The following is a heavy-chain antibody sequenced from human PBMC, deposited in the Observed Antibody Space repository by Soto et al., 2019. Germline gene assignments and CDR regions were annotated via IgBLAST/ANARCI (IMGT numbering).Heavy chain of an antibody. CDR3: AREGGPRDGYNYYFDY. CDR1: GFTFSDYY. D-gene: IGHD5-12*01. CDR2: ISSSSSYT. V-gene: IGHV3-11*06. J-gene: IGHJ4*02. Sequence: LRLSCAASGFTFSDYYMSWIRQSPGKGLEWVSYISSSSSYTNYADSVKGRFTISRDNAKNSLYLQMNSLRAEDTAVYYCAREGGPRDGYNYYFDYWGQGTLVTVSS.